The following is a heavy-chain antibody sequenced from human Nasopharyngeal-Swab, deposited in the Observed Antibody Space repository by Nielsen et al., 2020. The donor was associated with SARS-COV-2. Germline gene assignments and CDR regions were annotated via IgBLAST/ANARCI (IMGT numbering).Heavy chain of an antibody. CDR2: IYPGDSET. CDR3: ARGGQPFYYYYMDV. Sequence: GESLKISCKGSGYRFPSYWIGWLRQMPGKGLEWMGIIYPGDSETRYSPSFQGQVTISADQSINTAYLQWSNLKASDTAMYFCARGGQPFYYYYMDVWGKGTTVTVSS. CDR1: GYRFPSYW. J-gene: IGHJ6*03. V-gene: IGHV5-51*01. D-gene: IGHD3-16*01.